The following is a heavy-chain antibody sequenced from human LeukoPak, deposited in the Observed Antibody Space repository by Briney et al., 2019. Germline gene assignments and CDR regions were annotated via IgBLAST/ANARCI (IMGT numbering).Heavy chain of an antibody. J-gene: IGHJ5*02. CDR3: ARDQVESEMVYNWFDP. CDR2: IYYSGST. CDR1: GFTVSSNY. Sequence: GSLRLSCAASGFTVSSNYMSWVRQPPGKGLEWIGSIYYSGSTYYNPSLKSRVTISVDTSKNQFSLKLSSVTAADTAVYYCARDQVESEMVYNWFDPWGQGTLVTVSS. V-gene: IGHV4-39*07. D-gene: IGHD5-24*01.